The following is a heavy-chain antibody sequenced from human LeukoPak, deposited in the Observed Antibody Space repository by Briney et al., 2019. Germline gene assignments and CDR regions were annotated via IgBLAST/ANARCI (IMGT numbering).Heavy chain of an antibody. CDR3: GRGDPDY. CDR1: GSTFSSYW. CDR2: INPTGSGK. V-gene: IGHV3-7*01. J-gene: IGHJ4*02. Sequence: TGGSLRLSCAVSGSTFSSYWMNWVRQAPGKGLEWVANINPTGSGKYYVDSVKGRFTIFRDNAKNSLYLEMNSLRVEDTVVYYCGRGDPDYWGQGALVTVCS.